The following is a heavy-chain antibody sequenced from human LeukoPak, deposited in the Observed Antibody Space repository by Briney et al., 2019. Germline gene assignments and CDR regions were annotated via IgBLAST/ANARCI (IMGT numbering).Heavy chain of an antibody. J-gene: IGHJ6*02. CDR3: AREDYDFWTAYYYYGMDV. Sequence: GGSLRLSCEASGFTFISYGVHWVRQAPGKGLEWVAVISYDGSNKYYADSVKGRFTISRDNSKNTLYLQMNSLRSEDTAVYYCAREDYDFWTAYYYYGMDVWGQGTTVTVSS. V-gene: IGHV3-30*03. CDR1: GFTFISYG. D-gene: IGHD3-3*01. CDR2: ISYDGSNK.